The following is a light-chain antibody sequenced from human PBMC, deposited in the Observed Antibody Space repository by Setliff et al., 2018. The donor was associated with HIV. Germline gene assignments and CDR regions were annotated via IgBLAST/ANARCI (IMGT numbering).Light chain of an antibody. CDR3: LLYYGTFYV. Sequence: QAVVTQEPPLTVSPGGTVTLTCASSTGAVTSGNFPSWFQQKPGQAPRALIYSSSKKHSWTPARFSGSLLGGKAALTLSGVQPEDEADYYCLLYYGTFYVFGSGTKATVL. V-gene: IGLV7-43*01. CDR2: SSS. CDR1: TGAVTSGNF. J-gene: IGLJ1*01.